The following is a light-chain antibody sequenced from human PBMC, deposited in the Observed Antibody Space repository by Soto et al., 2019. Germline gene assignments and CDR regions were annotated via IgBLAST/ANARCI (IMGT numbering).Light chain of an antibody. Sequence: DIQLTQSPSFLSASVEDRVTISCRASYDISSSLAWYQQKPGKAPELLIYAASTLQSGVPSRFSGSGSGTDFTLTISCLQSEDFATYYCQQYYSFPWTFGQGTKVEIK. CDR2: AAS. V-gene: IGKV1-9*01. CDR1: YDISSS. J-gene: IGKJ1*01. CDR3: QQYYSFPWT.